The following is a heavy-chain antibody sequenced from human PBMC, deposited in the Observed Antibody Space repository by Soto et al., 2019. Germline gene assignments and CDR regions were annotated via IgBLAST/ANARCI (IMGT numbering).Heavy chain of an antibody. Sequence: ASVKVSCKASGYTFTSYAMHWVRQAPGQRLEWMGWINAGNGNTKYLQKFQGRVTITRDTSASTAYMELSSLRSEDTAVYYCARTGTVVPATAIQHYDYWGQGTQVTVS. CDR1: GYTFTSYA. J-gene: IGHJ4*02. CDR2: INAGNGNT. CDR3: ARTGTVVPATAIQHYDY. D-gene: IGHD2-2*01. V-gene: IGHV1-3*01.